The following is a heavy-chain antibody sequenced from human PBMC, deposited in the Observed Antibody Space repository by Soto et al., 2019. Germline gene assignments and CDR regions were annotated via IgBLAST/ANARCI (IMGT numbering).Heavy chain of an antibody. CDR1: GFTFSSHA. J-gene: IGHJ4*02. D-gene: IGHD3-22*01. CDR3: ARDPDSSGYYYFDY. Sequence: PGGSLRLSCAASGFTFSSHAMHWVRQAPGKGLEYVSAISSYGGSTYYANSVKGRLTISRDNSKNTLYLQMGSLRAEDMAVYYCARDPDSSGYYYFDYWGQGTLVTVSS. CDR2: ISSYGGST. V-gene: IGHV3-64*01.